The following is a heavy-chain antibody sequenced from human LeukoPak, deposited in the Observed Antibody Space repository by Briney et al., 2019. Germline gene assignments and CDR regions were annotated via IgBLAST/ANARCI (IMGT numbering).Heavy chain of an antibody. CDR1: GYTFTSYG. J-gene: IGHJ3*02. CDR2: ISAYNGNT. CDR3: ARGKKQWLVEDDAFDI. Sequence: ASVKVSCKSSGYTFTSYGISGVRQAPGQGLEWMGWISAYNGNTNYAQKLQGRVTMTTDTSTSTAYMELRSLRSDDTAVYYCARGKKQWLVEDDAFDIWGQGTMVTVTS. D-gene: IGHD6-19*01. V-gene: IGHV1-18*01.